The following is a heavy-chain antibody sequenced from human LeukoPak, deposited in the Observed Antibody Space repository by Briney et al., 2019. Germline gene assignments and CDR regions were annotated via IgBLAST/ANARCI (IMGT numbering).Heavy chain of an antibody. D-gene: IGHD3-22*01. J-gene: IGHJ4*02. CDR2: IYTSGST. CDR1: GGSISSYH. V-gene: IGHV4-4*07. Sequence: SETLSLTCSVSGGSISSYHWSWIRQPAGKGLEWIGRIYTSGSTNYNPSLKSRVTMSVDTSKNQFSLKLSSVTAADTAVYYCARGRILFDSTGYAYWGQGTLVTVSS. CDR3: ARGRILFDSTGYAY.